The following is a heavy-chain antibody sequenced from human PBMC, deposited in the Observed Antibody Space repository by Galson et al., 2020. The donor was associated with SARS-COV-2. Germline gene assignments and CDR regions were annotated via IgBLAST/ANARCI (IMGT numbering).Heavy chain of an antibody. CDR2: ISYDGSNK. V-gene: IGHV3-30*18. D-gene: IGHD3-16*02. Sequence: GGSLRLSCAASGFTFSSYGMHWVRQAPGKGLEWVAVISYDGSNKYYADSVKGRFTISRDNSKNTLYLQMNSLRAEDTAVYYCAKDRYDYIWGSYRFYFDYWGQGTLVTVSS. CDR3: AKDRYDYIWGSYRFYFDY. J-gene: IGHJ4*02. CDR1: GFTFSSYG.